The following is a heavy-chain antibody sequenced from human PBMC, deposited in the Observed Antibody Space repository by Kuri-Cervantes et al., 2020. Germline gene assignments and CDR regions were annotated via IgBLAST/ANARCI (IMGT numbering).Heavy chain of an antibody. V-gene: IGHV4-34*01. CDR1: GGSFSGYY. CDR3: ASWLDSYCYYGMDV. D-gene: IGHD6-19*01. Sequence: GSLRLSCAVYGGSFSGYYWSWIRQPPGKGLEWIGEINHSGSTNYNPSLKSRVTISVDTSKNQFSLKLSSVTAADTAVYYCASWLDSYCYYGMDVWGQGTTVTVSS. J-gene: IGHJ6*02. CDR2: INHSGST.